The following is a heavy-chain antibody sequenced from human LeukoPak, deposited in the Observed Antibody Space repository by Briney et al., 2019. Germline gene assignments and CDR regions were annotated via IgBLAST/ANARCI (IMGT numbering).Heavy chain of an antibody. CDR1: GYSFTSYW. CDR3: RRHTRYCTNGVCYTAYWYFDL. D-gene: IGHD2-8*01. J-gene: IGHJ2*01. V-gene: IGHV5-51*01. CDR2: IYPGDSDT. Sequence: GESLKISCKGSGYSFTSYWICWVRQMPGKGLEWMGIIYPGDSDTRYSPSIQGQVTISADKSISTAYLQWGSLKASDTAMYYCRRHTRYCTNGVCYTAYWYFDLWGRGTLVTVSS.